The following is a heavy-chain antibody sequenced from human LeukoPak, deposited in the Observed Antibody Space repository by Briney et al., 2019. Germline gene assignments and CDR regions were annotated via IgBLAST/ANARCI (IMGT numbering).Heavy chain of an antibody. CDR3: ARGRYCSETSCSDFDS. V-gene: IGHV1-2*02. D-gene: IGHD2-2*01. Sequence: ASVKVSCKASGYTFNRYYMHWVRQAPGHGLEWMGWLNPNSGVTKYAQKFQGRVTMIRDTSISTAYMELSRLTSDDTAVYYCARGRYCSETSCSDFDSWGQGTLVTVSS. CDR2: LNPNSGVT. J-gene: IGHJ4*02. CDR1: GYTFNRYY.